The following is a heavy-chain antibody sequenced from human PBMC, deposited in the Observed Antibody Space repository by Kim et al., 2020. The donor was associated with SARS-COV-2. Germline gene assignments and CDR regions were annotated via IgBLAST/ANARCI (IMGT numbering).Heavy chain of an antibody. J-gene: IGHJ3*02. CDR1: GGSISSSSYY. Sequence: SETLSLTCTVSGGSISSSSYYWGWIRQPPGKGLEWIGSIYYSGSTYYNPSLKSRVTISVDTSKNQFSLKLSSVTAADTAVYYCASRRRPGYCSSTSCYDNDAFDIWGQGTMVTVSS. D-gene: IGHD2-2*01. V-gene: IGHV4-39*01. CDR2: IYYSGST. CDR3: ASRRRPGYCSSTSCYDNDAFDI.